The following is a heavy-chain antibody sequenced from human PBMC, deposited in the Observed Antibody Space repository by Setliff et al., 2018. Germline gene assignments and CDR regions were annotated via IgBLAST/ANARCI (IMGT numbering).Heavy chain of an antibody. Sequence: GGSLRLSCAASGFTFSSYGMHWVRQAPGKGLEWVALIWYDGSNKYYADSVKGRFTISRDNSKNTLYLQMNGLRAEDSALYYCAKDPNGDFFGAFDTWGQGALVTVSS. CDR3: AKDPNGDFFGAFDT. V-gene: IGHV3-33*06. CDR2: IWYDGSNK. D-gene: IGHD4-17*01. CDR1: GFTFSSYG. J-gene: IGHJ5*02.